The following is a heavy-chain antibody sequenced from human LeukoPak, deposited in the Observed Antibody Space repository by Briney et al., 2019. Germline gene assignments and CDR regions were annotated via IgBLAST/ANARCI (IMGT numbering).Heavy chain of an antibody. V-gene: IGHV4-34*01. D-gene: IGHD6-6*01. CDR3: ARVQYSSSVDY. CDR2: INHSGST. CDR1: GFTFSSYS. Sequence: SCAASGFTFSSYSMNWVRQPPGKGLEWIGEINHSGSTNYNPSLKSRVTISVDTSKNQFSLKLSSVTAADTAVYYCARVQYSSSVDYWGQGTLVTVSS. J-gene: IGHJ4*02.